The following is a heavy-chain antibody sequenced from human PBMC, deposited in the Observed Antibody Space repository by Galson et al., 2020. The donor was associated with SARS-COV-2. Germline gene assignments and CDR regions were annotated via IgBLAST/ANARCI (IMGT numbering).Heavy chain of an antibody. J-gene: IGHJ4*02. Sequence: GGSLRLSCAASGFTFSSYGMHWVRQAPGKGLEWVAVIWYDGSNKYYADSVKGRFTISRDNSKNTLYLQMNSLRAEDTAVYYCAKDKGIAVAGTTYSLDYWGQGTLVTVSS. CDR3: AKDKGIAVAGTTYSLDY. V-gene: IGHV3-33*06. CDR1: GFTFSSYG. D-gene: IGHD6-19*01. CDR2: IWYDGSNK.